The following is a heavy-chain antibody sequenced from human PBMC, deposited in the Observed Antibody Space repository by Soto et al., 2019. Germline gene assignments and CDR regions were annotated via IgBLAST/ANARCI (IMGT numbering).Heavy chain of an antibody. Sequence: QVQLVQSGAEVKKPGASVKVSCKASGYTFTSYGISWVRQAPGQGLEWMGWISAYNGNTNYAQKLQGRVTMTTDTSTSTAYMELRSLRSDDTAVYYCARDFNGDYGDYVGWFDPWGQGTQVTVSS. CDR2: ISAYNGNT. V-gene: IGHV1-18*04. D-gene: IGHD4-17*01. J-gene: IGHJ5*02. CDR3: ARDFNGDYGDYVGWFDP. CDR1: GYTFTSYG.